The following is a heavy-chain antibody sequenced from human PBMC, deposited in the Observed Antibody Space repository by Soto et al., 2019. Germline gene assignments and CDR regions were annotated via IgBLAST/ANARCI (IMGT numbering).Heavy chain of an antibody. CDR3: AKRVARTGSYFD. J-gene: IGHJ4*02. CDR1: GFTIINYA. CDR2: FTSPGVT. V-gene: IGHV3-23*01. D-gene: IGHD1-26*01. Sequence: EVQLLESGGGLVQPGGSLRLSCEASGFTIINYAMTWLRQAPGQGLEWVSTFTSPGVTYYADSVKGRFTISSDTSKNTLFLQMNGLRAEDTAVYYCAKRVARTGSYFDWGQGTLVTVSP.